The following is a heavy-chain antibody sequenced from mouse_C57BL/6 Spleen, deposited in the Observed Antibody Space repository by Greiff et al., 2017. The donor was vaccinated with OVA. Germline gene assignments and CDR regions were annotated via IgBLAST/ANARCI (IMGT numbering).Heavy chain of an antibody. J-gene: IGHJ4*01. Sequence: QVQLQQSGPGLVQPSQSLSITCTVSGFSLTSYGVHWVRQSPGKGLEWLGVIWRGGSTDYNAAFMSRLSITKDNSKSQVFFKMNSLQADDTAIYYCAKTLSTVVADYYAMDYWGQGTSVTVSS. CDR2: IWRGGST. V-gene: IGHV2-5*01. D-gene: IGHD1-1*01. CDR1: GFSLTSYG. CDR3: AKTLSTVVADYYAMDY.